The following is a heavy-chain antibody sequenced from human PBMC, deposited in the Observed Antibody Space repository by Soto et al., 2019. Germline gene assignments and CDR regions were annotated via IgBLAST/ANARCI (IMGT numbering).Heavy chain of an antibody. D-gene: IGHD2-2*01. J-gene: IGHJ4*02. V-gene: IGHV3-21*01. CDR2: IISSSSYI. CDR1: GFIFSSYS. Sequence: PGGSLRLSCAASGFIFSSYSMNWVRQAPGKGLEWVSSIISSSSYIYYADSVKGRFTISRDNSKNTLYLQMNSLRAEDTAVYYCARGVLVPADIGAADYWGQGTLVTVSS. CDR3: ARGVLVPADIGAADY.